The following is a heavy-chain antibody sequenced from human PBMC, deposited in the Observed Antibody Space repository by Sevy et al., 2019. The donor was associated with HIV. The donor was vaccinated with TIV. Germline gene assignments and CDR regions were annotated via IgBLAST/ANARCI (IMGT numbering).Heavy chain of an antibody. CDR1: GDSIRSSVHF. CDR3: ARHCLHYFDNTGYGEAFDI. J-gene: IGHJ3*02. D-gene: IGHD3-22*01. Sequence: LSETLSLTCTVSGDSIRSSVHFWAWIRQPPGKGLQWLGSIHHRGDSYYNPSLRSRVTISVDTSKNQVSLNLNSMTAADTAVYFCARHCLHYFDNTGYGEAFDIWGQGSLVTVSS. CDR2: IHHRGDS. V-gene: IGHV4-39*01.